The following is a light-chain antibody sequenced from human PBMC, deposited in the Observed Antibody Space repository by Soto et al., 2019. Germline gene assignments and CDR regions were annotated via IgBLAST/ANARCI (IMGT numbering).Light chain of an antibody. J-gene: IGLJ2*01. Sequence: QSALTQPASVSGSPGQSITISCTGTSSDVGAYNFASWYQHHPGKAPQLIIYDVNNRPSGVSDRFSGSKSGNTASLTISGLQAEDEADYYCSSYTTTATRLFGGGTKVTVL. CDR3: SSYTTTATRL. V-gene: IGLV2-14*03. CDR2: DVN. CDR1: SSDVGAYNF.